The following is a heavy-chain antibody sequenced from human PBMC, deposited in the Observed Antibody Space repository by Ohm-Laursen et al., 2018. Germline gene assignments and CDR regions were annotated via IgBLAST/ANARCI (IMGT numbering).Heavy chain of an antibody. CDR1: GGSFSGYY. CDR3: VRRPRPGWGGSVRDI. D-gene: IGHD3-10*01. J-gene: IGHJ3*02. CDR2: INHSGST. V-gene: IGHV4-34*01. Sequence: SETLSLTCAVYGGSFSGYYWSWIRQPPGKGLEWIGEINHSGSTNYNPSLKSRVTISVDTSKNQFSLKLSSVTAADTAVYYCVRRPRPGWGGSVRDIWGQGTMVTVSS.